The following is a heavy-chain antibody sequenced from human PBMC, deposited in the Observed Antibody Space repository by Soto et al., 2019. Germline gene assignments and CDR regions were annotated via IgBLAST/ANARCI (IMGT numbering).Heavy chain of an antibody. V-gene: IGHV4-39*01. Sequence: QVQLQESGPGLVKPSETLSLTCTVSGDSITSSTYYWGWIRQPPGKGLEWIGSIYYSGSTYYNPSLHSRVTISLDTSRIHFSLYLIAVTAADTAVYYCARQSYDSSDYFDYWGQGTLVTVSS. D-gene: IGHD3-22*01. CDR3: ARQSYDSSDYFDY. CDR1: GDSITSSTYY. CDR2: IYYSGST. J-gene: IGHJ4*02.